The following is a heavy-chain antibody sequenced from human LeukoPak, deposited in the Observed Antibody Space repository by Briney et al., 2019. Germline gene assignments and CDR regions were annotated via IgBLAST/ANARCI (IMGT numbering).Heavy chain of an antibody. Sequence: TGGSLRLSCAASGFTFSSYAMSWARQAPGKGLEWVSVISSSGGTTYYADSVKGRFTISRDNSKNTLYLQMNSLRAEDTAVYYCAKDRATCYYDSSGYYAPHPLYWGQGTLVTVSS. V-gene: IGHV3-23*01. CDR2: ISSSGGTT. D-gene: IGHD3-22*01. CDR3: AKDRATCYYDSSGYYAPHPLY. J-gene: IGHJ4*02. CDR1: GFTFSSYA.